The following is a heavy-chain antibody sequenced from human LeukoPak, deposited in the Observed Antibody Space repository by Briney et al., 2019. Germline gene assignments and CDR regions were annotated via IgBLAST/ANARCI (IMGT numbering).Heavy chain of an antibody. V-gene: IGHV1-24*01. D-gene: IGHD2-15*01. CDR3: ATLKEFHCSGGSCYARNWFDP. CDR1: GYTLTELS. CDR2: FDPEDGET. J-gene: IGHJ5*02. Sequence: ASVKVSCKVSGYTLTELSMHWVRQAPGKGLEWMGDFDPEDGETIYAQKFQGRVTMTEDTSTDTAYMELSSLRSEDTAVYYCATLKEFHCSGGSCYARNWFDPWGQGTLVTVSS.